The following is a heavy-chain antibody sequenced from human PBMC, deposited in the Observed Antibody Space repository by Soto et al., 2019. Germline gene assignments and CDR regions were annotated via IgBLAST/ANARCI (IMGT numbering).Heavy chain of an antibody. Sequence: SETLSLTCAVCGGSVSGYYWTWIRHPPGQGLEWIGEIDHSGSTNYNPSLNTRVTISVDTSKNQFSLKLSSVTAADTAVYYCARVLRFLEWAHFDYWGQGTLVTVSS. D-gene: IGHD3-3*01. V-gene: IGHV4-34*01. CDR1: GGSVSGYY. J-gene: IGHJ4*02. CDR2: IDHSGST. CDR3: ARVLRFLEWAHFDY.